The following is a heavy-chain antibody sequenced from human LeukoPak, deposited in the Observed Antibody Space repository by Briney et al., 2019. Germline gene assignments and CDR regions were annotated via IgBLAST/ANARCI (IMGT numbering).Heavy chain of an antibody. CDR3: ARLSSSGLASPLDAFDI. Sequence: GESLKISCKGSGYSFTSYWIGWVRQMPGKGLEWMGIIYPGDSDTRYSPSFQGQVTISADKSISTAYLQWSSLKASGTAMYYCARLSSSGLASPLDAFDIWGQGTMVTVSS. J-gene: IGHJ3*02. V-gene: IGHV5-51*01. D-gene: IGHD6-19*01. CDR1: GYSFTSYW. CDR2: IYPGDSDT.